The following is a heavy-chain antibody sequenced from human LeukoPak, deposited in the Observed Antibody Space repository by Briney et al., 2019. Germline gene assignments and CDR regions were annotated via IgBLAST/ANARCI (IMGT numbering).Heavy chain of an antibody. CDR2: IYYSGST. Sequence: SETLSLTCTVSGDSISGYYWSWIRQPPGKGLEWIGYIYYSGSTNYNPSLKSRVTISVDTSKNQFSLKLSSVTAADTAVYYCARDRSATHFDYWGQGTLVTVSS. CDR3: ARDRSATHFDY. J-gene: IGHJ4*02. V-gene: IGHV4-59*01. D-gene: IGHD2-15*01. CDR1: GDSISGYY.